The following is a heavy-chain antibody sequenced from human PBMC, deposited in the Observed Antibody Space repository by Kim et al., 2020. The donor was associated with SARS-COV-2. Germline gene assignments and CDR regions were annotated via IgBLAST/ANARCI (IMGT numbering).Heavy chain of an antibody. D-gene: IGHD1-26*01. V-gene: IGHV3-49*04. CDR1: GFTFGDYV. Sequence: GGSLRLSCSASGFTFGDYVMTWVRQAPGKGLEWVGFIRSKAYGGTTEYAASVKGRFTISRDDSKSIAYLQMNSLKTEDTAVYYCTVGGRDFDYWGQGTLVTVSS. J-gene: IGHJ4*02. CDR2: IRSKAYGGTT. CDR3: TVGGRDFDY.